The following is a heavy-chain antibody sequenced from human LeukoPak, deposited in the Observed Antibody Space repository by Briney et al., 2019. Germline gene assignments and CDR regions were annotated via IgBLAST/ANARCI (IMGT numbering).Heavy chain of an antibody. Sequence: PSETLSLTCAVYGGSFSGYYWSWIRQPPGKGLEWIGEINHSGSTNYNPSLKSRVTISVDTSKNQFSLKLSSVTAADTAVYYCARVPHDSSGYNYWGQGTLVTVSS. V-gene: IGHV4-34*01. CDR2: INHSGST. J-gene: IGHJ4*02. D-gene: IGHD3-22*01. CDR1: GGSFSGYY. CDR3: ARVPHDSSGYNY.